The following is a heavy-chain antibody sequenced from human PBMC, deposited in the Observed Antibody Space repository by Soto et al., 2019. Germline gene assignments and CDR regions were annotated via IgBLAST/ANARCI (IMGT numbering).Heavy chain of an antibody. J-gene: IGHJ4*02. CDR2: IIPIFGTA. CDR3: ARDYYDSSGYLAEYYFDY. D-gene: IGHD3-22*01. CDR1: GGTFSSYA. V-gene: IGHV1-69*13. Sequence: SVKVSCKASGGTFSSYAISWVRQAPGQGLEWMGGIIPIFGTANYAQKFQGRVTITADESTSTAYMELSSLRSEDTAVYYCARDYYDSSGYLAEYYFDYCGQGTLVTVSS.